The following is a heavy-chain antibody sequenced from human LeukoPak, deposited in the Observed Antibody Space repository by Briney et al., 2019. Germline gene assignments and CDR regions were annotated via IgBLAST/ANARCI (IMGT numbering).Heavy chain of an antibody. CDR1: GGSISSYY. CDR2: IYYSGST. D-gene: IGHD3-10*01. V-gene: IGHV4-59*12. Sequence: SETLSLTCTVSGGSISSYYWSWIRQPPGKGLEWIGYIYYSGSTNYNPSLKSRVTISVDTSKNQFSLKLSSVTAADTAVYCCARDSGSGTDAFDIWGQGTMVTVSS. CDR3: ARDSGSGTDAFDI. J-gene: IGHJ3*02.